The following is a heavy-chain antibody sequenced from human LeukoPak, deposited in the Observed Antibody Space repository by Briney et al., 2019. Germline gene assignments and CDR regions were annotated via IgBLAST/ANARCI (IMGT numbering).Heavy chain of an antibody. V-gene: IGHV3-23*05. CDR3: ARGPDAPEGAPFFYHYMDV. D-gene: IGHD2/OR15-2a*01. CDR1: GFTFDNYA. Sequence: PGRSLRLSCVTSGFTFDNYAMTWVRQAPGKGLEWVSSIYGNGYSIYYADSVRGRFTLSRDNYRNTLYLEMKNLRAEDTAVYYCARGPDAPEGAPFFYHYMDVWGKGTTVSVS. CDR2: IYGNGYSI. J-gene: IGHJ6*03.